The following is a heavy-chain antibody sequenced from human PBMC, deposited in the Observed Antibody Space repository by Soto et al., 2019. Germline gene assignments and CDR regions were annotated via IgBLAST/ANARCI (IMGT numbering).Heavy chain of an antibody. Sequence: QVQLVESGGGLVKPGGSLRLSCAASGFTFSDYYMSWIRQAPGKGLEWVSYISSSSSYTNYADSVKGRFTISRDNAKNSLYLQMNSLRAEDTAVYYCARDENLVATIVLDYWGQGTLVTVSS. CDR1: GFTFSDYY. V-gene: IGHV3-11*05. D-gene: IGHD5-12*01. J-gene: IGHJ4*02. CDR2: ISSSSSYT. CDR3: ARDENLVATIVLDY.